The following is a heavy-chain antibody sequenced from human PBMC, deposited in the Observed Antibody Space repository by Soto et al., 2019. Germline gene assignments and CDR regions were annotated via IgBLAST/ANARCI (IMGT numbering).Heavy chain of an antibody. CDR2: IIPIFGTA. D-gene: IGHD5-12*01. CDR3: ARGWMGPNGYYFDY. V-gene: IGHV1-69*12. CDR1: GGTFSSYA. Sequence: QVQLVQSGAEVKKPGSSVKVSCKASGGTFSSYAISWVRQAPGQGREWMGGIIPIFGTANYAQKFQGRVTIPADESTRTDYMELSSLRSEDTAVYSCARGWMGPNGYYFDYWGQGTLVTVSS. J-gene: IGHJ4*02.